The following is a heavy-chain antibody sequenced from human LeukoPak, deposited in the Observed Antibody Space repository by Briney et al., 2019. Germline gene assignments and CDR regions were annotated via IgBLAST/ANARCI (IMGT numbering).Heavy chain of an antibody. Sequence: PGGSLRLSCAVSEFTFSSRAMSWVCQARGKGPEWVSAISGSGGSTYYADSVKGRFTISRDNSKNTLYLQMNSLRPEDTAIYYCAKDSLDYWGQGTLVTVAS. J-gene: IGHJ4*02. CDR3: AKDSLDY. CDR2: ISGSGGST. CDR1: EFTFSSRA. V-gene: IGHV3-23*01.